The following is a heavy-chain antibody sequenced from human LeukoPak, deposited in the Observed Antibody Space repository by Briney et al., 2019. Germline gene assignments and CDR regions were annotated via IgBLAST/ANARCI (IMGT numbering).Heavy chain of an antibody. Sequence: SETLSLTCTVSGGSISSSSYYWGWIRQPPGKGLEWIGSIYYSGSTYYNPSLKSRVTISVDTSKNQFSLKLSSVTAADTAVYYCARDVYGDYSQLNWFDHWGQGTLVTVSS. J-gene: IGHJ5*02. CDR3: ARDVYGDYSQLNWFDH. D-gene: IGHD4-17*01. V-gene: IGHV4-39*07. CDR1: GGSISSSSYY. CDR2: IYYSGST.